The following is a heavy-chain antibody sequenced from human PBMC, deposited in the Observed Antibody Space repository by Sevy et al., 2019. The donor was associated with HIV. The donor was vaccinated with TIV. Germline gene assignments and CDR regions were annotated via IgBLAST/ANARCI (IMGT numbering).Heavy chain of an antibody. CDR1: GFTFSNYN. J-gene: IGHJ6*02. V-gene: IGHV3-21*01. D-gene: IGHD2-15*01. CDR3: ARVVAYCSGGSCFPGYYYGMDV. Sequence: GGLRLSCAASGFTFSNYNMNWVRQAPGKGLEWVSSISSSSRYIYYADSMKGRFTISRDNAKNSLYLQMNSLRAEDTAVYYCARVVAYCSGGSCFPGYYYGMDVWGQGTTVTVSS. CDR2: ISSSSRYI.